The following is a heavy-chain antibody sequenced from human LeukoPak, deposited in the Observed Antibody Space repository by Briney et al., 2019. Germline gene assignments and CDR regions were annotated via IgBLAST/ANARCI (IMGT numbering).Heavy chain of an antibody. CDR2: IRSKANSYAT. D-gene: IGHD3-22*01. V-gene: IGHV3-73*01. J-gene: IGHJ4*02. CDR1: GFTFSGSA. Sequence: QPGGSLRLSCAASGFTFSGSAMHWVRQASGKGLEWVGRIRSKANSYATAYAASVKGRFTISRDDSKNTAYLQMNSLKTEDTAVYYCTRKKEYNSSGYYYKDYWGQGTLVTVSS. CDR3: TRKKEYNSSGYYYKDY.